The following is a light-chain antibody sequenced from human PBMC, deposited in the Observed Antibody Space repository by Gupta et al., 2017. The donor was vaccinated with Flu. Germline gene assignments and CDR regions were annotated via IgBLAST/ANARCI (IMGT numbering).Light chain of an antibody. CDR1: QSGTSRY. J-gene: IGKJ2*01. V-gene: IGKV3-20*01. Sequence: LSLYTGERDTRSTRACQSGTSRYLAWYEEKQSQAPEPLIYGASNMPKGSIDQCSGSGDGTDNNLNINRREPEDSEVYYCQHETSEYTMSTFGQGTKMDIK. CDR2: GAS. CDR3: QHETSEYTMST.